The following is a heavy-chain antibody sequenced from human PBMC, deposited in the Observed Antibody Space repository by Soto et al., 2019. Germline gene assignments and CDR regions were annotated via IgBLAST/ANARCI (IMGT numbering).Heavy chain of an antibody. CDR1: GFTFSDYA. CDR3: AKGIGLRFLEWLSGDY. CDR2: ITGSGATT. Sequence: ESGGGPVRPGGSLKLSCAASGFTFSDYAMSWVRQAPGKGLEWVSAITGSGATTYYADAVRGRFTISRDNSKNTLYLQMNSLRAEDTAIYYCAKGIGLRFLEWLSGDYWGQGTLVTVSS. D-gene: IGHD3-3*01. V-gene: IGHV3-23*01. J-gene: IGHJ4*02.